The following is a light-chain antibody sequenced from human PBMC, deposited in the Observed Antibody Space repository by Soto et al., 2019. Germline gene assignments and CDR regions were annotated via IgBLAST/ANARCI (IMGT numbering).Light chain of an antibody. CDR3: SSDAGNYNYV. J-gene: IGLJ1*01. Sequence: QSALTQPASVSGSPGQSITISCTGASSDVGDYNYVSWYQHHPGKAPKLLIYEVNNRPSGVSDRFSGSKSGNVASLTISWLQAEDEADYYCSSDAGNYNYVFGTGTKVTVL. CDR1: SSDVGDYNY. CDR2: EVN. V-gene: IGLV2-14*01.